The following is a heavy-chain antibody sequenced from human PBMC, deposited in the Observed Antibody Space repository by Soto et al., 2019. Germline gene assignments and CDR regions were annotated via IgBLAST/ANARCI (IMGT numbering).Heavy chain of an antibody. Sequence: EVQLVESGGGLVKPGGSLRLSCAASGFTFSSYSMNWVRQAPGKGLEWVSSISGSGNYTHYADFLRGRFTISRDNAKTSLYVQMNSLRAEDTAVYYCAREGINNYNEYYFDSWGQGTVVTVSS. V-gene: IGHV3-21*01. D-gene: IGHD4-4*01. CDR3: AREGINNYNEYYFDS. CDR1: GFTFSSYS. J-gene: IGHJ4*02. CDR2: ISGSGNYT.